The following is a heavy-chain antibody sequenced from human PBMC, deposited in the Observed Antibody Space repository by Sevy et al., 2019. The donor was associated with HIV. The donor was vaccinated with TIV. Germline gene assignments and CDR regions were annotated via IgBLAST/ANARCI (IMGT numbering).Heavy chain of an antibody. CDR3: ARESIAVDGIGYYFNY. V-gene: IGHV3-33*01. Sequence: GGSLRLSCAASGFSFSGYGMHWVRQAPGKGLEWVAVIWYDATNKEYADSVKGRFTISKDNSKNTRYLQMNSLRAEDTAVYYCARESIAVDGIGYYFNYWGQGTLVTVSS. D-gene: IGHD6-19*01. CDR2: IWYDATNK. CDR1: GFSFSGYG. J-gene: IGHJ4*02.